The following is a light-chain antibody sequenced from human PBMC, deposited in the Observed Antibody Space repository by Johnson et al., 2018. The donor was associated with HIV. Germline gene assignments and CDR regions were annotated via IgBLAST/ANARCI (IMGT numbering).Light chain of an antibody. CDR1: SSNIGNNY. V-gene: IGLV1-51*02. CDR3: GSWDSSLSGEV. CDR2: ENH. J-gene: IGLJ1*01. Sequence: QSVLTQPPSVSAAPGQKVTISCSGSSSNIGNNYVSWYQQLPGTAPKLLIYENHKRPSGIPDRFSGSKSATSATLGITGLQTGDEADYYCGSWDSSLSGEVFGTGTKVTVL.